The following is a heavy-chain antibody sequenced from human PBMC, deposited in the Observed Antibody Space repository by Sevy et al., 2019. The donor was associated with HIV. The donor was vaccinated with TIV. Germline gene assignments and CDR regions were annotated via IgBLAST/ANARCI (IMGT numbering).Heavy chain of an antibody. D-gene: IGHD3-10*01. CDR2: IWYDGSNK. Sequence: GGSLRLSCEASGFTFSDYGMHWVRQAPGKGLEWVAVIWYDGSNKYYADSVKGRFTISRDNSKNTLYLQMNSLRAEDTAVYYCARDNLLPLMVRMVRGALSFYFDYWGQGTLVTVSS. CDR1: GFTFSDYG. CDR3: ARDNLLPLMVRMVRGALSFYFDY. J-gene: IGHJ4*02. V-gene: IGHV3-33*01.